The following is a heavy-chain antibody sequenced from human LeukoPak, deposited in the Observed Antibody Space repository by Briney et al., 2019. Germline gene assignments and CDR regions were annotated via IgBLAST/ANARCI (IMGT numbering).Heavy chain of an antibody. D-gene: IGHD6-13*01. CDR2: ISSSSSYI. Sequence: GGSLRLSCAASGFTFSSYSMNWVRQAPGKGLEWVSSISSSSSYIYYADSVKGRFTISRNNTKNSLYLQMNSLRAEDTAVYYCARDSSSWNGNYFDYWGQGTLVTVSS. J-gene: IGHJ4*02. CDR3: ARDSSSWNGNYFDY. V-gene: IGHV3-21*01. CDR1: GFTFSSYS.